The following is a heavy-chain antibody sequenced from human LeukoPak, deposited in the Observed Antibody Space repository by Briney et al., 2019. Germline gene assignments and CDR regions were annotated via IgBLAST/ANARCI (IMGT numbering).Heavy chain of an antibody. D-gene: IGHD3-16*01. J-gene: IGHJ6*03. Sequence: SETLSLTCAVYGGSFSGYYWSWIRQPPGKGLEWLGEINHSGSTNYNPSLKSRVTISVDTSKNQFSLKLTSVTAADTAVYFCARGGGTLHYMDVWGKATTVTISS. V-gene: IGHV4-34*01. CDR2: INHSGST. CDR1: GGSFSGYY. CDR3: ARGGGTLHYMDV.